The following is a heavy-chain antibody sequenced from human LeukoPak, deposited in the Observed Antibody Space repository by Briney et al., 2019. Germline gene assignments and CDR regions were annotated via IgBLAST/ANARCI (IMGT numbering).Heavy chain of an antibody. J-gene: IGHJ6*04. CDR3: AREVVVPAAMSFRYYYYGMDV. CDR1: GGSISSGGYS. D-gene: IGHD2-2*01. V-gene: IGHV4-30-2*06. CDR2: IYHGGST. Sequence: SQTLSLTCAVSGGSISSGGYSWSWIRRSPGKGLEWIGYIYHGGSTYYNPSLKSRVTISVDRSKNQFSLKLSSVTAADTAVYFCAREVVVPAAMSFRYYYYGMDVWGKGTTVTVSS.